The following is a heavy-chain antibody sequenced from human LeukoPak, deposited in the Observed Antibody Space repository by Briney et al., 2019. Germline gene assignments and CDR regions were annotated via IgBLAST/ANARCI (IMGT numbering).Heavy chain of an antibody. V-gene: IGHV3-43D*03. CDR1: GFTFDDYA. J-gene: IGHJ4*02. CDR3: AKESGYSSGWYREFDY. CDR2: ISWDGGST. D-gene: IGHD6-19*01. Sequence: PGGSLRLSCAASGFTFDDYAMHWVRQAPGKGLEWVSLISWDGGSTYYADSVKGRFTISRDNSKNSLYLQMNSLRAEDTALYYCAKESGYSSGWYREFDYWGQGTLVTVSS.